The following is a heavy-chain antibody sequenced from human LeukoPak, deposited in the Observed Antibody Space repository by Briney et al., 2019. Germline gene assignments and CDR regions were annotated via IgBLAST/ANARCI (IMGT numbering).Heavy chain of an antibody. D-gene: IGHD3-22*01. CDR2: INPNSGGT. J-gene: IGHJ3*02. Sequence: ASVKVSCKASGYTFTGYYMHWVRQAPGQGLEWMGCINPNSGGTNYAQKFQGRVTMTRDTSISTAYMELSRLRSDDTAVYYCARGREFYDSSGSDAFDIWGQGTMVTVSS. CDR1: GYTFTGYY. V-gene: IGHV1-2*02. CDR3: ARGREFYDSSGSDAFDI.